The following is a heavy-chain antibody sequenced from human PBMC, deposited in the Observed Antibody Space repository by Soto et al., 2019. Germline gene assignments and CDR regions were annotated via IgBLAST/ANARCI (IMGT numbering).Heavy chain of an antibody. D-gene: IGHD2-2*02. CDR2: INPSGGST. CDR3: ARGTHSRPLYREFDY. Sequence: QVQLVQSGAEVKKPGASVKASCKASGYTFTSYYMHWVRQAPGQGLEWMGIINPSGGSTSYAQKFQGRLTLTRDTSTGTAYREPGTLRSEDTVVYYCARGTHSRPLYREFDYWGHGTLVTVSS. V-gene: IGHV1-46*01. CDR1: GYTFTSYY. J-gene: IGHJ4*01.